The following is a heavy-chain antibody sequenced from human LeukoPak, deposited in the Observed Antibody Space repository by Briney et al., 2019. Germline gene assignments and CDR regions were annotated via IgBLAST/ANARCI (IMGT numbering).Heavy chain of an antibody. CDR3: ARQGAGGRAFDI. CDR2: IYYSGST. D-gene: IGHD6-19*01. Sequence: SETLSLTCTVSDGSISSSLYYWGWIRQPPGKGLEWIGIIYYSGSTYYNPSLKSRVTISVETSKNQVSLRLSSVTAADMAVYYCARQGAGGRAFDIWGQGTMVTVSS. J-gene: IGHJ3*02. CDR1: DGSISSSLYY. V-gene: IGHV4-39*01.